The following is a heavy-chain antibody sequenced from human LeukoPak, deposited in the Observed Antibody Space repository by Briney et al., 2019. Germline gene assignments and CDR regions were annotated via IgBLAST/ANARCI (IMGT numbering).Heavy chain of an antibody. J-gene: IGHJ4*02. CDR1: GGSFSGYY. D-gene: IGHD4-17*01. CDR3: GGRTTVTTIDY. CDR2: INHSGST. V-gene: IGHV4-34*01. Sequence: PSETLSLTCAVYGGSFSGYYWSWIRQPPGKGLEWIGEINHSGSTNYNPSLKSRVTISVDTSKNQFSLKLSSVTAADTAVYYCGGRTTVTTIDYWGQGTLVTVSS.